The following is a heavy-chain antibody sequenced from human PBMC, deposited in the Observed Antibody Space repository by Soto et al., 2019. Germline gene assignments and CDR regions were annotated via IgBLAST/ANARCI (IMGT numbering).Heavy chain of an antibody. V-gene: IGHV3-48*02. CDR2: IRTISSAI. CDR3: AIETPSFDS. J-gene: IGHJ4*02. Sequence: QLVETGGGLVQPGGSLRLSCAASGFTFSDYPMNWVRQAPGKGLEWVSSIRTISSAIYFADSVRGRFTISRDNARNSLYLQMTSLRDEDTAVYYCAIETPSFDSWGQGTLVTVSS. CDR1: GFTFSDYP. D-gene: IGHD2-15*01.